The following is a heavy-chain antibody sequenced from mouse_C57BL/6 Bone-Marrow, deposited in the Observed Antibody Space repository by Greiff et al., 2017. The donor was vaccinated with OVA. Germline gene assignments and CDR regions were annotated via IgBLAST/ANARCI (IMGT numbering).Heavy chain of an antibody. V-gene: IGHV1-42*01. CDR3: AYSNYGAMDY. CDR1: GYSFTGYY. D-gene: IGHD2-5*01. CDR2: INPNTGGT. Sequence: VQLQQSGPELVKPGASVKISCKASGYSFTGYYMNWVKQSPEKSLEWIGEINPNTGGTTYNQKFKAKATLTVDKSSSTAYMQLKSLTSEDSAVYYCAYSNYGAMDYWGQGTSVTVSS. J-gene: IGHJ4*01.